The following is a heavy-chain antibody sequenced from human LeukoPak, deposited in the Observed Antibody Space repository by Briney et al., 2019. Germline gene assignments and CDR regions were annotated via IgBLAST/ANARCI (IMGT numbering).Heavy chain of an antibody. V-gene: IGHV4-59*01. D-gene: IGHD2-2*02. CDR1: GGSISSYY. Sequence: ASETLSLTCTVSGGSISSYYWSWIRQPPGKGLEWIGYIYYSGSTNYNPSLKSRVTISVDTSKNQFSLKLSSVSAADTAVYYCARNIPYYYYVIDVWGQGTTVTVSS. CDR3: ARNIPYYYYVIDV. J-gene: IGHJ6*02. CDR2: IYYSGST.